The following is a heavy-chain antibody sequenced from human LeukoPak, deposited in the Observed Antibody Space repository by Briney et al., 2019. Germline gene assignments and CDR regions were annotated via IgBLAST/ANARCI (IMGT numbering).Heavy chain of an antibody. CDR3: VRGIDTTGYFNY. V-gene: IGHV7-4-1*02. Sequence: ASVKVSCKASGYTSTSSALNWVRQAPGQGLEWMGWINTNTGNPTYAQGFTGRFVFSLDTSVSTAFLQINSLKAEDAALYFCVRGIDTTGYFNYWGQGTLVTVSS. J-gene: IGHJ4*02. D-gene: IGHD3-22*01. CDR2: INTNTGNP. CDR1: GYTSTSSA.